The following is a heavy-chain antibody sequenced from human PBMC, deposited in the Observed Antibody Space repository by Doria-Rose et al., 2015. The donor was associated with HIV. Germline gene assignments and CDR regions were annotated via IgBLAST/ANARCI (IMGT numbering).Heavy chain of an antibody. CDR3: ARIKSSRWYHKYYFDF. CDR2: IFSDDER. CDR1: GVSLSSPGMG. Sequence: QVTLKESGPVLVKPTETLTLTCTVSGVSLSSPGMGVSWIRQPPGKALEWLANIFSDDERSYITSLKSRLHISRCTSKCQVVLTMTDMDPVDTATYYCARIKSSRWYHKYYFDFWGQGTLVIVSA. J-gene: IGHJ4*02. V-gene: IGHV2-26*01. D-gene: IGHD6-13*01.